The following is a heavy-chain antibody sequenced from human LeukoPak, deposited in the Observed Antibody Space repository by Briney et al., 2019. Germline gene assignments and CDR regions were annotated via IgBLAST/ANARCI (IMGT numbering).Heavy chain of an antibody. CDR3: AREEFDAAGLPYYFDY. CDR1: GHTFTGYY. D-gene: IGHD6-13*01. Sequence: GASVKVSCKASGHTFTGYYMHWVRQAPGQGLEWMGWINPNSGGTNYAQKFQGRVTMTRDTSISTAYMELSRLRSDDTAVYYCAREEFDAAGLPYYFDYWGQGTLVTVSS. CDR2: INPNSGGT. V-gene: IGHV1-2*02. J-gene: IGHJ4*02.